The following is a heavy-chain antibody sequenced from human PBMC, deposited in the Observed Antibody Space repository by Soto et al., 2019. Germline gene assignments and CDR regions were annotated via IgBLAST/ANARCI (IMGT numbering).Heavy chain of an antibody. Sequence: GGSLRLSCAASGFTFSSYSMNWVRQAPGKGLEWVSSISSSSSYIYYADSVKGRFTISRDNAKNSLYLQMNSLRAEDTAVYYCARDGAISVRGVIITDFDYWGQGTLVTVSS. V-gene: IGHV3-21*01. J-gene: IGHJ4*02. CDR2: ISSSSSYI. CDR3: ARDGAISVRGVIITDFDY. CDR1: GFTFSSYS. D-gene: IGHD3-10*02.